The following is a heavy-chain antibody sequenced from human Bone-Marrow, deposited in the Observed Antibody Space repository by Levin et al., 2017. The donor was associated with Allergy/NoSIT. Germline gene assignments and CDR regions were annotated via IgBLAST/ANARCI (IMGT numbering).Heavy chain of an antibody. V-gene: IGHV3-49*04. Sequence: GGSLRLSCTTSGFTFGDYAMTWVRQAPGTGLEWVSFIRSRTYGGTTEHAASVRGRFTISRDDSKSIAYLQMNSLKTEDTAVYYGSTVSNHFFSGSYYPNSWGQGTLVTVSS. CDR1: GFTFGDYA. CDR3: STVSNHFFSGSYYPNS. D-gene: IGHD3-10*01. J-gene: IGHJ4*02. CDR2: IRSRTYGGTT.